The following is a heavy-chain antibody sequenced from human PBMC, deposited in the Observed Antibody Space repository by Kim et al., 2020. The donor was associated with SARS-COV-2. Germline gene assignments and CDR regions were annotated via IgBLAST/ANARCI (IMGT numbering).Heavy chain of an antibody. D-gene: IGHD6-19*01. CDR1: GFTFSSYG. CDR3: ARDIASYSSGWIYYYYGMDV. V-gene: IGHV3-30*04. CDR2: ISYDGSNK. Sequence: GGSLRPSCAASGFTFSSYGMHWVRQAPGKGLEWVAVISYDGSNKNYVDSVKGRFTISRDNSKNTLYLQMNSPRAEDTAVYYCARDIASYSSGWIYYYYGMDVWGQGTTVTVSS. J-gene: IGHJ6*02.